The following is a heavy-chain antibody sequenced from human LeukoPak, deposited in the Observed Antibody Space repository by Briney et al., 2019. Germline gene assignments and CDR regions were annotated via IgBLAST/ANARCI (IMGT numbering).Heavy chain of an antibody. CDR1: GYSISSGYF. Sequence: SETLSLTCTVSGYSISSGYFWGWIRQPPGKGLEWIGTFSHSGSTFYSPSLMSRVTISGDTSENHFSLKLTSVTAADTAVYYCARDLNWGSGAFDIWGQGTMVTVSS. CDR3: ARDLNWGSGAFDI. J-gene: IGHJ3*02. D-gene: IGHD7-27*01. CDR2: FSHSGST. V-gene: IGHV4-38-2*02.